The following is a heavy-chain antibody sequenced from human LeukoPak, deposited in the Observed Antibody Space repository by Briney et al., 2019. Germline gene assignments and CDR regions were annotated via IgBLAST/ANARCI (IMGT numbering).Heavy chain of an antibody. V-gene: IGHV3-30*03. J-gene: IGHJ4*02. Sequence: PGGSLRLSCAASGFTFSSYGMHWVRQAPGKGLEWVAVISYDGSNKYYADSVKGRFTISRDNSKNTLYLQMNSLRAEDTAVYYCETHTMIVGRVPYWGQGTLVTVSS. CDR3: ETHTMIVGRVPY. CDR1: GFTFSSYG. CDR2: ISYDGSNK. D-gene: IGHD3-22*01.